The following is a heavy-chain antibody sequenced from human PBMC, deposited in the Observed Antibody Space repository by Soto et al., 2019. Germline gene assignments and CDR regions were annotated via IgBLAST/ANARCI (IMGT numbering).Heavy chain of an antibody. V-gene: IGHV3-11*01. CDR2: ISSSGSTI. J-gene: IGHJ3*02. D-gene: IGHD3-16*02. CDR1: GFTFSDYY. Sequence: QVQLVESGGGFVKPGGSLSLSCAASGFTFSDYYMSWIRQAPGKGLEWVSYISSSGSTIYYAYSVKGRFTISRDNAQNSLFLQMNSLRAEDTAVYYCASNPESWGSYRYGAFAISGHGTMFTVSS. CDR3: ASNPESWGSYRYGAFAI.